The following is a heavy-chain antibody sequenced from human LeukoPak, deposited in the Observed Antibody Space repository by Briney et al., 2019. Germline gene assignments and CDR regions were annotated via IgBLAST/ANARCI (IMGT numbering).Heavy chain of an antibody. J-gene: IGHJ5*02. CDR3: AKEAGRNWFDP. V-gene: IGHV3-66*01. CDR1: GFTVSSNY. Sequence: GGSLRLSCAASGFTVSSNYMSWVRQAPGKGLEWVSVIYSGGSTYYADSVKGRFTISRDNSKSTLYLQMNSLRAEDTAVYYCAKEAGRNWFDPWGQGTLVTVSS. CDR2: IYSGGST. D-gene: IGHD6-25*01.